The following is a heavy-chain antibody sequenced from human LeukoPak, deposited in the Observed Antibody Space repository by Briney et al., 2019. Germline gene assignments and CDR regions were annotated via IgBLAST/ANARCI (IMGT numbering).Heavy chain of an antibody. CDR2: IIPIFGTA. V-gene: IGHV1-69*06. Sequence: ASVKVSCKASGGTFSSYAISWVRQAPGQGLEXXXXIIPIFGTANYAQKFQGRVTITADKSTSTAYMELSSLRSEDTAVYYCARDHAGMARTGAFDIWGQGTMVTVSS. D-gene: IGHD5-24*01. CDR3: ARDHAGMARTGAFDI. J-gene: IGHJ3*02. CDR1: GGTFSSYA.